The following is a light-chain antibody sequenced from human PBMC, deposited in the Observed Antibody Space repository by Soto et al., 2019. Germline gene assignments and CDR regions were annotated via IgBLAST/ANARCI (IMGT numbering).Light chain of an antibody. CDR3: QQYDDLPIT. V-gene: IGKV1-33*01. Sequence: DIQMTQSPSSLSASVGDTISITCRSFQTISKSLNWCQQKPGKALKLLNYDASNLHPGVPSRFRGSGSGTEFSFNITSLQPEDVATYYCQQYDDLPITFGQGTRLEIK. CDR2: DAS. J-gene: IGKJ5*01. CDR1: QTISKS.